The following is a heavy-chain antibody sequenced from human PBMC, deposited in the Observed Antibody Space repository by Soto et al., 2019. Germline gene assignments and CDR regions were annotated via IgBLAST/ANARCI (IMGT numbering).Heavy chain of an antibody. D-gene: IGHD6-6*01. CDR3: ARAFYSSSSQDYYYHGMDV. CDR1: GFTLSSYW. V-gene: IGHV3-74*01. Sequence: PGGSLRLSCAVSGFTLSSYWMHWVRQAPGKGLVWVSRINSDGTSAYYADSVKGRFTISRDNAKKTLYLQMNSLRAEDTAVYYCARAFYSSSSQDYYYHGMDVWGQGTTVTVSS. J-gene: IGHJ6*02. CDR2: INSDGTSA.